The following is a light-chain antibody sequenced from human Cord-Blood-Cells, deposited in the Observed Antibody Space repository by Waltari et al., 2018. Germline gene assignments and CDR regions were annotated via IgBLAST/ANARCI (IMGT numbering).Light chain of an antibody. J-gene: IGKJ1*01. CDR3: QQYNNWAPVT. V-gene: IGKV3-15*01. Sequence: EIVMTHSPATLSLSPGERATLSCRASQRVSSNLAWYQQKPGQAPRLHIYGAYTRANGIPARVGGSGSGTEFTLTIGSLQSEDFAVYYCQQYNNWAPVTFGQGTKGEI. CDR1: QRVSSN. CDR2: GAY.